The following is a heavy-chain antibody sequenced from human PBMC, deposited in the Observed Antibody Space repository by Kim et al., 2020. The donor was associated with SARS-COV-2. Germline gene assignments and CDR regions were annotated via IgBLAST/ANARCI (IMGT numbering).Heavy chain of an antibody. V-gene: IGHV7-4-1*02. CDR2: INTNTGNP. D-gene: IGHD2-2*01. Sequence: ASVKVSCKASGYTFTSYAMNWVRQAPGQGLEWMGWINTNTGNPTYAQGFTGRFVFSLDTSVSTAYLQISSLKAEDTGVYYCARDPGYCSSTSCSYRNNWFDPWGQGTLVTVSS. CDR3: ARDPGYCSSTSCSYRNNWFDP. CDR1: GYTFTSYA. J-gene: IGHJ5*02.